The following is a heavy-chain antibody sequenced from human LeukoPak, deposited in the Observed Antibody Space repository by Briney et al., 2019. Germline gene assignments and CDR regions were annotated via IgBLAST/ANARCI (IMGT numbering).Heavy chain of an antibody. V-gene: IGHV3-23*01. CDR2: ISGSGGST. CDR1: GFTFSSYV. CDR3: ARDIRDGYNDY. Sequence: GGSLRLSCAASGFTFSSYVMSWVRQAPGKGLEWVSAISGSGGSTYYADSVKGQFTISRDNSKNTLYLQMNSLRAEDTAVYYCARDIRDGYNDYWGQGTLVTVSS. D-gene: IGHD5-24*01. J-gene: IGHJ4*02.